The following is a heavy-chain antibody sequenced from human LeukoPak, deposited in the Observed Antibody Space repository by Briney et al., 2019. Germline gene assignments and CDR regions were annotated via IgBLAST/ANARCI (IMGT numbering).Heavy chain of an antibody. CDR3: AKVYSSSSDFNAFDI. D-gene: IGHD6-6*01. J-gene: IGHJ3*02. V-gene: IGHV3-30*18. CDR1: GFTFSSYG. Sequence: PGGSLRLSCAASGFTFSSYGMHWVRQAPGKGLEWVAVISYDGSNKYYADSVKGRFTISRDNSKNTLYLQMNGLRAEDTAVYYCAKVYSSSSDFNAFDIWGQGTMVTVSS. CDR2: ISYDGSNK.